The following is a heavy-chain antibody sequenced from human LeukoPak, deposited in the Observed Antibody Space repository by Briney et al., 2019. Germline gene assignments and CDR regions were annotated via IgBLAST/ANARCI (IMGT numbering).Heavy chain of an antibody. Sequence: PGGSLRLSCAASGFTFSNYWMHWVRQAPGKGLEWVSRVSGDGSSTTYADFVKGRFTISRDNAKSTLYLQMSSLRAEDTAVYYCARLIVGATIDDYWGQGTLVTVSS. J-gene: IGHJ4*02. CDR1: GFTFSNYW. V-gene: IGHV3-74*03. CDR2: VSGDGSST. D-gene: IGHD1-26*01. CDR3: ARLIVGATIDDY.